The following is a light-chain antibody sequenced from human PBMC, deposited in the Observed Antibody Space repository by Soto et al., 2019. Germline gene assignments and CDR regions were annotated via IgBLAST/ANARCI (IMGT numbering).Light chain of an antibody. CDR2: GAS. CDR3: QQYGSSPPVT. CDR1: QSVSSSY. V-gene: IGKV3-20*01. Sequence: EIVLTHSPGTLSLSPGERATLSCRASQSVSSSYLAWYQQKPGQAPRLLIYGASSRATGIPDRFSGSGSGLVFTLTISILESEDFAVYYCQQYGSSPPVTVGPGTKVDIK. J-gene: IGKJ3*01.